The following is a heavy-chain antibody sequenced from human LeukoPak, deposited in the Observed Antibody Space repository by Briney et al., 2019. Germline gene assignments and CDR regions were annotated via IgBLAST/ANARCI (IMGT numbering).Heavy chain of an antibody. Sequence: ASVKVSCKASGYTFTSYDINWVRQATGQGLEWMGWMNPNSGNTGYAQKFQGRVTMTRNTSISTACMELSSLRSEDTAVYYCARGITMIGGMDVWGQGTTVTVSS. CDR3: ARGITMIGGMDV. CDR2: MNPNSGNT. D-gene: IGHD3-22*01. J-gene: IGHJ6*02. V-gene: IGHV1-8*01. CDR1: GYTFTSYD.